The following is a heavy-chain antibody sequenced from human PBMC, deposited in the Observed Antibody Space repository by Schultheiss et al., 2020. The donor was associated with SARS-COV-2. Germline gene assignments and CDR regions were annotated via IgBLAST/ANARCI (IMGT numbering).Heavy chain of an antibody. CDR2: IYSGGST. CDR1: GFTVSSNY. D-gene: IGHD2-2*01. J-gene: IGHJ6*02. Sequence: GGSLRLSCAASGFTVSSNYMSWVRQAPGKGLEWVSVIYSGGSTYYADSVKGRFTISRDNSKNTLYLQMNSLRAEDTAVYYCARGRVYCSSTSCSETLYYYYGMDVWGQGTTVTVSS. V-gene: IGHV3-53*01. CDR3: ARGRVYCSSTSCSETLYYYYGMDV.